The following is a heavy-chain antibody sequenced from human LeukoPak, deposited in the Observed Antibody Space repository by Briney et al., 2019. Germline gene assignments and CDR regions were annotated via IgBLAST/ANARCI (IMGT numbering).Heavy chain of an antibody. J-gene: IGHJ6*02. Sequence: GGSLRLSGAASGFTFSSYAMHWVRQAPGKGLEWVAVISYDGSNKYYADSVKGRFTISRDNSKNTLYLQMNSLRAEDTAVYYCARDGDSSSWYPYYYGMDVWGQGTTVTVSS. CDR2: ISYDGSNK. CDR3: ARDGDSSSWYPYYYGMDV. CDR1: GFTFSSYA. V-gene: IGHV3-30*04. D-gene: IGHD6-13*01.